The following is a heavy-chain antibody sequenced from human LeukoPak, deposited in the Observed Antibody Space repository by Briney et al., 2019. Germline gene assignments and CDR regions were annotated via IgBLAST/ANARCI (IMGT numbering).Heavy chain of an antibody. Sequence: SETLSLTCTVSGGSISSYYWSWIRRPAGKGLEWIGRIYTSGSTNYNPSLKSRVTMSVDTSKNQFSLKLSSVTAADTAVYYCARDSTEWELLWWFDPWGQGTLVTVSS. D-gene: IGHD1-26*01. J-gene: IGHJ5*02. CDR3: ARDSTEWELLWWFDP. V-gene: IGHV4-4*07. CDR1: GGSISSYY. CDR2: IYTSGST.